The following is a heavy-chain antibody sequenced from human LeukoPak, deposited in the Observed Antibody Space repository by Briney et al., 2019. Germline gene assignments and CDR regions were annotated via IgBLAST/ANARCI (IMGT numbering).Heavy chain of an antibody. J-gene: IGHJ4*02. Sequence: PSETLSLTCTVSGASISSFYWSWIRQPAGKGLEWIGRMYTSAITYTSGITNYNPSLKSRVTMSVDTSKNQFSLRLSSVTAADTAVYYCAREARIAGLIDYWGQGTLVTVSS. CDR2: MYTSAITYTSGIT. V-gene: IGHV4-4*07. CDR3: AREARIAGLIDY. CDR1: GASISSFY. D-gene: IGHD6-13*01.